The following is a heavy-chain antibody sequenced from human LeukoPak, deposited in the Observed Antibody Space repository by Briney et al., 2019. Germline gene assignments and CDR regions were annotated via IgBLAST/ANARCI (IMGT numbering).Heavy chain of an antibody. Sequence: GASVKLSCKASGYTFTSYGISWVRQAPGQGLEWMGWISAYNGNTNYAQKLQGRVTMTTDTSTSTAYMELRSLRSDDTAVYYCARDRPQMATTKHGYWGQGTLVTVSS. D-gene: IGHD5-24*01. J-gene: IGHJ4*02. CDR1: GYTFTSYG. CDR2: ISAYNGNT. V-gene: IGHV1-18*01. CDR3: ARDRPQMATTKHGY.